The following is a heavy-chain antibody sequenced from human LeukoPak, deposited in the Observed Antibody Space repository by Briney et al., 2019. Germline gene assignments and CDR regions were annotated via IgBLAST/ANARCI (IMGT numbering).Heavy chain of an antibody. CDR2: FYSGDST. V-gene: IGHV3-66*01. CDR1: GFTVSDNY. CDR3: ASSSWSSEYFHY. J-gene: IGHJ1*01. D-gene: IGHD6-13*01. Sequence: GGSLRLSCAASGFTVSDNYMSWVRQAPGKGLEWVSVFYSGDSTRYADSVKGRFTISRDNSKNTLYLQSNSLRAEDTAVYFCASSSWSSEYFHYWGQGTLVTVSS.